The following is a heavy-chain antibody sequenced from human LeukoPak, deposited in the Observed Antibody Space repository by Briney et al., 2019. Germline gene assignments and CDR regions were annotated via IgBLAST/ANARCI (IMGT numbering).Heavy chain of an antibody. Sequence: GGSLRLSCVASGFTFSNYAMSWVRQAPGRGLEWIAALNGGRTFFQDSVRGRCIISRDNSKSTLYLQLNSLTGDDTAVYYCVKEVPTYGYFDYWGRGTLVTVSS. D-gene: IGHD1-1*01. CDR1: GFTFSNYA. J-gene: IGHJ4*02. V-gene: IGHV3-23*01. CDR2: LNGGRT. CDR3: VKEVPTYGYFDY.